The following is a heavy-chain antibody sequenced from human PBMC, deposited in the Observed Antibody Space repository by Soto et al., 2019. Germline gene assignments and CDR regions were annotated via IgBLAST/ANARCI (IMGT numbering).Heavy chain of an antibody. V-gene: IGHV3-7*03. D-gene: IGHD2-8*02. CDR2: IKIDGSEK. J-gene: IGHJ4*02. Sequence: EVQMLQSGGGMVQPGGSLRLSWVGPGLTFGHYWMTWVRQAPGKGLEWVANIKIDGSEKYYVDSVKGRFAISRDNAKNSVFLQLNSLRTEDTAVYYCARELELVDGFDHWGQGSLVIVSP. CDR1: GLTFGHYW. CDR3: ARELELVDGFDH.